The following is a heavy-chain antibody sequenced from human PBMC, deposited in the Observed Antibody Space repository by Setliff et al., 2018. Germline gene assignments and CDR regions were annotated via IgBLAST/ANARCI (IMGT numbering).Heavy chain of an antibody. D-gene: IGHD3-22*01. CDR3: AREGRRYYDSSGYYYDPYYYYYMDV. CDR1: GFSFSTFG. Sequence: ASVKVSCKTSGFSFSTFGFSWVRQAPGQGLEWMGWISPYSGESNYAQKFQDRLTVTADTSTKTTYMELRSLTSDDTAVYYCAREGRRYYDSSGYYYDPYYYYYMDVWGKGTTVTVSS. J-gene: IGHJ6*03. CDR2: ISPYSGES. V-gene: IGHV1-18*01.